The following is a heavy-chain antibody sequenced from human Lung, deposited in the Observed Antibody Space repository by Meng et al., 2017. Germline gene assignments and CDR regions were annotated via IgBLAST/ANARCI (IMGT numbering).Heavy chain of an antibody. Sequence: QVLMQESRPGLVKPSGTLSLTRAFSCGSITSSTWWSWVRHTPGKGLEWFGEIFHSGSTNYNPPLESRVTISVDKSKNQFSLKVYSVTAADTATYYCARFDISSSGRGDYWGQGILVTVSS. J-gene: IGHJ4*02. D-gene: IGHD1-26*01. CDR3: ARFDISSSGRGDY. V-gene: IGHV4-4*02. CDR2: IFHSGST. CDR1: CGSITSSTW.